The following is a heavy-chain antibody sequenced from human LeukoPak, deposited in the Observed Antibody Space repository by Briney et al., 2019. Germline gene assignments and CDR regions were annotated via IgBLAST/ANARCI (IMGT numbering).Heavy chain of an antibody. CDR3: ARGIVGATMGGLSFDY. CDR2: IYYSGST. Sequence: SETLSLTCTVSGGSISSSSYYWGWIRQPPGKGLEWIGSIYYSGSTYYNPSLKSRVTISVDTSKNQFSLKLSSVTAADTAVYYCARGIVGATMGGLSFDYWGQGTLVTVSS. V-gene: IGHV4-39*07. CDR1: GGSISSSSYY. D-gene: IGHD1-26*01. J-gene: IGHJ4*02.